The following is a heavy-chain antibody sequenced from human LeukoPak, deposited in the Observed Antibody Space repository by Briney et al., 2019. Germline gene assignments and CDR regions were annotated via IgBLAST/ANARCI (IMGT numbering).Heavy chain of an antibody. Sequence: PGGSLRLSCAASGFTFSSYSMNWVRQAPGKGLEWVSYISSSSSTIYYADSVKGRFTISRDNAKNSLYLQMNSLRAEDTAVYYCARGQEYYYGSGSYPKDDYWGQGTLVTVSS. CDR3: ARGQEYYYGSGSYPKDDY. J-gene: IGHJ4*02. V-gene: IGHV3-48*01. D-gene: IGHD3-10*01. CDR2: ISSSSSTI. CDR1: GFTFSSYS.